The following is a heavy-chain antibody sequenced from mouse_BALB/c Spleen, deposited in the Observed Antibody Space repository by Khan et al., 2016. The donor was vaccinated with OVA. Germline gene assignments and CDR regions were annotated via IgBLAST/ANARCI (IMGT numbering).Heavy chain of an antibody. CDR3: ARENYCGRSCYAMDY. CDR2: IGPGSSNA. V-gene: IGHV1S41*01. D-gene: IGHD1-1*01. CDR1: GYTFTSYW. Sequence: DLVKPGASVKLSCKASGYTFTSYWINWIKQRPGQGLEWIGRIGPGSSNAYYNDMFKDKATLTVDTSSNKAYIQLSSLSSEDSAIYFCARENYCGRSCYAMDYWGQGTSVTVSA. J-gene: IGHJ4*01.